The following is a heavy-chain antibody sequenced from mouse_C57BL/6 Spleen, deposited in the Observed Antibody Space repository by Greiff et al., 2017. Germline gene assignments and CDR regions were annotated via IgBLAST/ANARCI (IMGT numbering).Heavy chain of an antibody. CDR2: INPNNGGT. J-gene: IGHJ2*01. CDR1: GYTFTDYN. V-gene: IGHV1-18*01. CDR3: ARDDGSRGGFDY. Sequence: EVKLQESGPELVKPGASVKIPCKASGYTFTDYNMDWVKQSHGKSLEWIGDINPNNGGTIYNQKFKGKATLTVDKSSSTAYMELRSLTSEDTAVYYCARDDGSRGGFDYWGQGTTLTVSS. D-gene: IGHD1-1*01.